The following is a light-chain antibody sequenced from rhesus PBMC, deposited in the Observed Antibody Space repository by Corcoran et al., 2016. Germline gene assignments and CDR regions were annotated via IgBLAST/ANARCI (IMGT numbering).Light chain of an antibody. Sequence: EIVMTQSPATLSLSPGDRATLSCRASQSVSSYVAWYQKTPEQAPRLLIYGASSRATGIPARFSGSGSGTDFTLTSSSLEPEDFAVYYCQQHSNWPWTFGQGTKVEIK. CDR2: GAS. CDR1: QSVSSY. V-gene: IGKV3S9*01. J-gene: IGKJ1*01. CDR3: QQHSNWPWT.